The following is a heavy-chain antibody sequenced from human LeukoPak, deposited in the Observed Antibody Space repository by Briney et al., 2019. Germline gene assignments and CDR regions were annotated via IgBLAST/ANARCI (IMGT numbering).Heavy chain of an antibody. J-gene: IGHJ4*02. CDR1: GGSISSSNW. CDR2: IYHSGST. CDR3: AKSGGYGLIDY. D-gene: IGHD1-26*01. V-gene: IGHV4-4*02. Sequence: SETLSLTCAVSGGSISSSNWWSWVRQPPGKGLEWIGEIYHSGSTNYNPSLKSRVTISVDKSKNQFSLKLSSVTAADTAIYYCAKSGGYGLIDYWGQGTLVTVSS.